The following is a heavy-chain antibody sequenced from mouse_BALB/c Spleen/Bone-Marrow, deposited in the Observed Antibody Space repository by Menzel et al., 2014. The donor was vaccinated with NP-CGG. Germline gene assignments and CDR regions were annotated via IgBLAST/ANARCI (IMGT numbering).Heavy chain of an antibody. J-gene: IGHJ3*01. CDR3: AREPSSLMAWFAN. Sequence: EVMLVESGGGLVKPGGSLKLSCAASGFTLSTYAMSWVRQTPEKRLEWVASISSGGAIYYVDSLKGRFTISRDNARNILYLQMNSLRSEDTAMYYCAREPSSLMAWFANWGQGTLVTVSA. CDR2: ISSGGAI. CDR1: GFTLSTYA. V-gene: IGHV5-6-5*01. D-gene: IGHD2-3*01.